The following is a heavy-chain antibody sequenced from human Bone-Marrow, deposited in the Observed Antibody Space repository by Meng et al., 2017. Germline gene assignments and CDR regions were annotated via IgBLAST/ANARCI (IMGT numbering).Heavy chain of an antibody. J-gene: IGHJ4*02. CDR2: IYSGGTT. CDR3: ARVLRGWGYFDY. CDR1: GFSVSSPY. Sequence: EWQLGGPVGGLIQPGGSLRLALAYPGFSVSSPYMRWVRQDPGKGPEWVSVIYSGGTTYYADSVKGRFTISRDNSRNTLYLQVNSLRAEDTDVYYCARVLRGWGYFDYWGQGTLVTVSS. D-gene: IGHD3-10*01. V-gene: IGHV3-53*01.